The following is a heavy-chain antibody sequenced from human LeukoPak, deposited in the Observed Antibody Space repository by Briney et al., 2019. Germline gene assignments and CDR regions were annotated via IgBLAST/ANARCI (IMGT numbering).Heavy chain of an antibody. CDR1: GYTFTSYD. D-gene: IGHD3-3*01. V-gene: IGHV1-8*03. CDR2: MNPNSGNT. J-gene: IGHJ6*03. Sequence: ASVKVSCKASGYTFTSYDINWVRQATGQGLEWMGWMNPNSGNTGYAQKFQGRVTITGNTSISTAYMELSSLRSEDTAVYYCARKASGYDFWSGYYRMRADYYYYMDVWGKGTTVTVSS. CDR3: ARKASGYDFWSGYYRMRADYYYYMDV.